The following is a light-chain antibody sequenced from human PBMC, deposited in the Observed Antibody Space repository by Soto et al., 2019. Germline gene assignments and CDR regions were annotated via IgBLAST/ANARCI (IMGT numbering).Light chain of an antibody. CDR1: QSLRSN. J-gene: IGKJ1*01. CDR2: SAS. V-gene: IGKV3-15*01. CDR3: QQHDKLPPA. Sequence: EIVMTQSPVTLSVSPGETVTLSCSASQSLRSNLAWYQKKPGQTPRLLIYSASIRAAATPARFSGSGAGTNFSLTISSLQSEDFAVYYCQQHDKLPPAFGQGTKVDLK.